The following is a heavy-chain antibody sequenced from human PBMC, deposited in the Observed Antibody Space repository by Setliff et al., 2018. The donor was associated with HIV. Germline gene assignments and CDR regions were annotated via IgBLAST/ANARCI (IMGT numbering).Heavy chain of an antibody. J-gene: IGHJ6*03. V-gene: IGHV1-69*02. CDR3: VRGVQSPPHYSYYYMDV. CDR1: RSTFNSHT. Sequence: SVKVSCKASRSTFNSHTINWARQAPGQGLDWMGRIIPILGVAYYAQRFQGKVTITADKSTSTAYMELTSLRFDDTAMYYCVRGVQSPPHYSYYYMDVWGEGTMVTV. CDR2: IIPILGVA. D-gene: IGHD3-3*01.